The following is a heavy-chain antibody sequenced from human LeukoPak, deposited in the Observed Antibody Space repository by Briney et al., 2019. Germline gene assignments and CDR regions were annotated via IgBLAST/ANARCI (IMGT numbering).Heavy chain of an antibody. V-gene: IGHV3-30*18. D-gene: IGHD3-3*01. CDR2: IKSDGSNK. Sequence: GGSLRLSCAASGFTFSNYGMKWVRQAPGKGLEWVGVIKSDGSNKYYAHSVKGRFTISRDNSKNTLYLQMNSMRAEDTAVYYCAKAKRDFWSGYFDAFDIWGQGTMVTVSS. CDR1: GFTFSNYG. CDR3: AKAKRDFWSGYFDAFDI. J-gene: IGHJ3*02.